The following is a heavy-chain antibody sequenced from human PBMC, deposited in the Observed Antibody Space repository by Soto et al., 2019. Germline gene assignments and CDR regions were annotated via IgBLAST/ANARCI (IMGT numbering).Heavy chain of an antibody. D-gene: IGHD3-22*01. CDR2: ISTYNGNT. CDR3: AGDVGGKMSCDDRSAYDYFSDY. V-gene: IGHV1-18*01. Sequence: GDSVKVSCKASGYTFTSYGISWVRQAPGQGLEWMGWISTYNGNTKYAQKLQGRVTMTTDTPTSKVYMELRSLRSDDTAVNYCAGDVGGKMSCDDRSAYDYFSDYWG. J-gene: IGHJ4*01. CDR1: GYTFTSYG.